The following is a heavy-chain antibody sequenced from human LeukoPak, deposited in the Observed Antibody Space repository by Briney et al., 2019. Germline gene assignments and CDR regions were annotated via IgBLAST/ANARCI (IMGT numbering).Heavy chain of an antibody. J-gene: IGHJ4*02. D-gene: IGHD2-8*02. CDR3: ARDSRSHCGTAACDY. CDR1: GFTFSTSS. Sequence: GGSLRLSCAASGFTFSTSSMNWVRQAPGKGLEWVSDIRSSSTTIYYADSVKGRFTISRDNAKNSLYLQMNSLRAEDTAVYFCARDSRSHCGTAACDYWGQGTLVTVSS. V-gene: IGHV3-48*01. CDR2: IRSSSTTI.